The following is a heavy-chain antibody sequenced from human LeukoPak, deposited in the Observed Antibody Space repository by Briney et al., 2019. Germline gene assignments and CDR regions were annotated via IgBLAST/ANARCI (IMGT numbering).Heavy chain of an antibody. J-gene: IGHJ4*02. CDR3: ARDSGWLQLVYYFDY. Sequence: PGRSLRLSCAASGFTFSSYAMHWVRQAPGKGLEWVAVISYDGSNKYYADSVKGRFTISRDNSKNTLYLQMNSLRAEDTAVYYCARDSGWLQLVYYFDYWGQGTLVTVSS. CDR1: GFTFSSYA. V-gene: IGHV3-30-3*01. CDR2: ISYDGSNK. D-gene: IGHD5-24*01.